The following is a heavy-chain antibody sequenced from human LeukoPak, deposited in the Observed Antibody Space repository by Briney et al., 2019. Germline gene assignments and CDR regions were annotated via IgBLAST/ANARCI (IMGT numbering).Heavy chain of an antibody. CDR3: ARAAIIAARYYYYYGMDV. Sequence: ASVKVSCKASGYTFTGYYMRWGRQAPGQGLEWMGWINPNSGGTNYAQKFQGRVTMTRDTSISTAYMELSRLRSDDTAVYYCARAAIIAARYYYYYGMDVWGQGTTVTVSS. J-gene: IGHJ6*02. V-gene: IGHV1-2*02. CDR1: GYTFTGYY. CDR2: INPNSGGT. D-gene: IGHD6-6*01.